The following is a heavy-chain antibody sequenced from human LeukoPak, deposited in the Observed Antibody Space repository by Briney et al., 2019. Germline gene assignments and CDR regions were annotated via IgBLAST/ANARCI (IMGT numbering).Heavy chain of an antibody. Sequence: SETLSLTCTVSGGSVSSTSSYWGWIRQPPGKGLEYIGSIYYSGKTYHNPSLKSRVTISVDTSKNQFSLRLSSVTAADTAVYYCARHIASSGSDFDYWGQGTLVTVSS. CDR1: GGSVSSTSSY. CDR3: ARHIASSGSDFDY. D-gene: IGHD3-22*01. J-gene: IGHJ4*02. CDR2: IYYSGKT. V-gene: IGHV4-39*01.